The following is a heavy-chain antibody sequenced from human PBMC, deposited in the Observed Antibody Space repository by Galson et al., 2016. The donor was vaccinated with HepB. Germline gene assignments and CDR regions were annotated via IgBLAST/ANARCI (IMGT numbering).Heavy chain of an antibody. J-gene: IGHJ5*02. CDR1: GVTFSSYT. V-gene: IGHV1-69*02. CDR3: AYHRSATHRSGNWFNP. Sequence: SVKVSCKASGVTFSSYTISWVRLAPGQGLEWMGRIIPILDIANYAQQFQGRVTITADKSTSTAYMELSSLRSEDTAVYYCAYHRSATHRSGNWFNPWGQGTLVTVSS. CDR2: IIPILDIA. D-gene: IGHD2-2*01.